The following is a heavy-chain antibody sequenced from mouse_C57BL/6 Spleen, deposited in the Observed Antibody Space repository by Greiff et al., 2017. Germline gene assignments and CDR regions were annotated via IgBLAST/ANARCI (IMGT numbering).Heavy chain of an antibody. CDR1: GFTFSSYA. D-gene: IGHD2-4*01. Sequence: EVKLVESGGGLVKPGGSLKLSCAASGFTFSSYAMSWVRQTPEKRLEWVATISDGGSYTYYPDNVKCRFTISRDNAKNNLYMQMSHLKSEDTAMYYCARSDYDRYFDVWGTGTTVTVSS. CDR3: ARSDYDRYFDV. V-gene: IGHV5-4*03. J-gene: IGHJ1*03. CDR2: ISDGGSYT.